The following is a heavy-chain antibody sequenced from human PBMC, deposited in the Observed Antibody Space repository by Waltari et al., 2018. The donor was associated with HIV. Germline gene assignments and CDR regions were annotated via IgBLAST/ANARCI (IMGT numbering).Heavy chain of an antibody. CDR3: ARHDPGTYYYFDY. CDR1: GGSSHSSS. J-gene: IGHJ4*02. V-gene: IGHV4-39*01. CDR2: IDYSEIT. D-gene: IGHD3-10*01. Sequence: QLQLQESGPGLVKPSETLSLTCRVSGGSSHSSSWGWIRQPPGQGLEWIGSIDYSEITFYDTSLKSRLTISVDTSKNQFSLKLSSVTAADTAVYYCARHDPGTYYYFDYWGQGTLVTVSS.